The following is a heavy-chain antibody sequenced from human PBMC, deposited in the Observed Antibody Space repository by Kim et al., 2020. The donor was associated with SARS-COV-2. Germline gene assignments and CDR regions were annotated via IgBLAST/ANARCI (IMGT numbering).Heavy chain of an antibody. D-gene: IGHD2-15*01. V-gene: IGHV4-59*01. Sequence: SETLSLTCTVSGGSISSYYWSWIRQPPGKGLEWIGYIYYSGSTNYNPSLKSRVTISVDTSKNQFSLKLSSVTAADTAVYYCARTGWVVAATGLYNWFDPWGQGTLVTVSS. J-gene: IGHJ5*02. CDR2: IYYSGST. CDR1: GGSISSYY. CDR3: ARTGWVVAATGLYNWFDP.